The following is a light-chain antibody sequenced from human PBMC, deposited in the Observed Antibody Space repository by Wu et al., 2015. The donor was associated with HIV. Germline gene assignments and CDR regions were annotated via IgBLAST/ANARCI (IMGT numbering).Light chain of an antibody. CDR3: QQSNSNPWT. J-gene: IGKJ1*01. Sequence: DIQMTQSPSTLSASVGDRVTITCRASQSISNWLAWYQQKPGKAPKLLIYRASSLETGVPSRFSGSGSGTEFTLTISSLQPDDFATYYCQQSNSNPWTFGQGTKVEFK. V-gene: IGKV1-5*03. CDR1: QSISNW. CDR2: RAS.